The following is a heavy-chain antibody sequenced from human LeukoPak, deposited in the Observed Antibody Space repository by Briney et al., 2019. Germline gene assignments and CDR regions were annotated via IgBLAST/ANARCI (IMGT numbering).Heavy chain of an antibody. J-gene: IGHJ4*02. D-gene: IGHD6-13*01. CDR2: ISYDGSNK. Sequence: GGSLRLSCAASGFTFSSYGMHWVSQAPGKGLEWVAVISYDGSNKYYADSVKGRFTISRDNSKNTLYLQMNSLRAEDTAVYYCAKSIRGIADFDYWGQGTLVTVSS. CDR1: GFTFSSYG. CDR3: AKSIRGIADFDY. V-gene: IGHV3-30*18.